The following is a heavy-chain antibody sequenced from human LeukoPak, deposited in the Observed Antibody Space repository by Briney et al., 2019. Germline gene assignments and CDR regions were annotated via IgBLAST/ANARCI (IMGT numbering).Heavy chain of an antibody. CDR3: ARDRGIAVAGDFDY. Sequence: SETLSLTCTVSGGSISSYYWSWIRQPPGKGLEWIGYIYYSGSTKYNPSLKSRVTISVDTSKNQFSLKLSSVTAADTAVYYCARDRGIAVAGDFDYWGQGTLVTVSS. V-gene: IGHV4-59*12. J-gene: IGHJ4*02. D-gene: IGHD6-19*01. CDR2: IYYSGST. CDR1: GGSISSYY.